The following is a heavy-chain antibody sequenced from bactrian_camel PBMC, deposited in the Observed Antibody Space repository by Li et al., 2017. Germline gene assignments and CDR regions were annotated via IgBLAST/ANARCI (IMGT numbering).Heavy chain of an antibody. CDR1: GFKTADSP. Sequence: HLQLVESGGGSVQAGGSLNLSCTTSGFKTADSPMAWYRQAPGKECELVSMVRGDGTTKYADSVNGRLTISRDNAKNAVYLRMNNLKIEDTGVYYCAAVIDPPPVAVYCSRGYHSSYSSRIKHWGQGTQVTVS. CDR2: MVRGDGTT. CDR3: AAVIDPPPVAVYCSRGYHSSYSSRIKH. J-gene: IGHJ4*01. V-gene: IGHV3S65*01. D-gene: IGHD2*01.